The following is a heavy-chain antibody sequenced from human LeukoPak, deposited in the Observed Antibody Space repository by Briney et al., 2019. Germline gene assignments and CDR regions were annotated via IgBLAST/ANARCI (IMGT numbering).Heavy chain of an antibody. CDR1: GGSISSSSYY. CDR2: IYYSGST. J-gene: IGHJ4*02. D-gene: IGHD3/OR15-3a*01. Sequence: SETLSLTCTVSGGSISSSSYYWGWIRQPPGKGLEWIGSIYYSGSTYYNPSLKSRVTISVDTSKNQFSLKLTSVTAADTAVYYCAKQTGSGLFILPGGQGTLVTVSS. CDR3: AKQTGSGLFILP. V-gene: IGHV4-39*01.